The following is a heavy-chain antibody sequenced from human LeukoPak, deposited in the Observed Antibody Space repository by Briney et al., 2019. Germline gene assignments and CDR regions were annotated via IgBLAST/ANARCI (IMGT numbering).Heavy chain of an antibody. CDR2: IYTSGST. V-gene: IGHV4-4*07. CDR1: GGSISSYY. J-gene: IGHJ4*02. Sequence: SETLSLTCTVSGGSISSYYWRWIRQPAEKRLEWIGRIYTSGSTNYNPSLKSRVTMSVDTSKNQFSLKLSSVTAADTAVYYCAREVTVIAADYYFDYWGQGTLVTVSS. D-gene: IGHD6-13*01. CDR3: AREVTVIAADYYFDY.